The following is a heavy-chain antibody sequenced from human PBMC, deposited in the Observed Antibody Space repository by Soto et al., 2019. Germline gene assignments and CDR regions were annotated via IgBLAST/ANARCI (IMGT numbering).Heavy chain of an antibody. CDR2: ISAYNGNT. J-gene: IGHJ4*02. CDR1: GYTFTSYG. Sequence: QVQLVQSGAEVKKPGASVKVSCKASGYTFTSYGISWVRQAPGQGLEWMGWISAYNGNTNYAQKLQGRVTMTTDTSTSTAYMELRSLRSDDTAVYYCARAPPRVPGYSGYDSRVDFDYWGQGTLVTVSS. V-gene: IGHV1-18*01. D-gene: IGHD5-12*01. CDR3: ARAPPRVPGYSGYDSRVDFDY.